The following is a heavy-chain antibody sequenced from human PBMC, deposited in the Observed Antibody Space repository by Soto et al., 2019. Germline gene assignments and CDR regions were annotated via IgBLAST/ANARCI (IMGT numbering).Heavy chain of an antibody. CDR3: ERDKTSGLADVYYGMDA. D-gene: IGHD3-10*01. CDR1: GGTFSSYA. CDR2: IIPIFGTA. Sequence: SVKVSCKASGGTFSSYAISWVRQAPGQGLEWMGGIIPIFGTANYAQKFQGRVTITADEYTSKAYMELRSLRSEDTAVYYCERDKTSGLADVYYGMDAWGQATTLTVSS. V-gene: IGHV1-69*13. J-gene: IGHJ6*02.